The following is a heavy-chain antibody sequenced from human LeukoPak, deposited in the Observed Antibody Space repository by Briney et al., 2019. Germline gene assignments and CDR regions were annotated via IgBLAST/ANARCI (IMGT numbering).Heavy chain of an antibody. CDR1: GYTFTSYY. V-gene: IGHV1-46*01. J-gene: IGHJ4*02. Sequence: GASVKVSCKASGYTFTSYYMHWVRQAPGQGLEWMEIINPSGGSTSYAQKFQGRVTMTRDTSTSTVYMELSSLRAEDTAVYYCARDLGYCTNGVCHTRFDYWGQGTLVAVSS. CDR3: ARDLGYCTNGVCHTRFDY. D-gene: IGHD2-8*01. CDR2: INPSGGST.